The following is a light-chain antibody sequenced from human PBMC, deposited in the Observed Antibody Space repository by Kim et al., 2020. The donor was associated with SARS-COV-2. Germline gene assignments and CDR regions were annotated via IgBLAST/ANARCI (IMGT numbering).Light chain of an antibody. CDR3: QQYGRSPLT. CDR2: GAS. CDR1: QSVSSSY. Sequence: EIVLTQSPGTLSLSPGERATLSCRASQSVSSSYLAWYQQKPGQAPRLLIYGASRRATGIPDRFSGSGSGTDFTLTISRLEPEDFAVYYCQQYGRSPLTFGGGTKVDIK. J-gene: IGKJ4*01. V-gene: IGKV3-20*01.